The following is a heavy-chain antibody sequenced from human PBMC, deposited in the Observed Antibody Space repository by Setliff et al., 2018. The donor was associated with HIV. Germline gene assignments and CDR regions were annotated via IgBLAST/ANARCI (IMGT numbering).Heavy chain of an antibody. D-gene: IGHD4-17*01. CDR3: ARAPGPYGDYNWFDP. Sequence: SETLSLTCTVSGGSIRSGDYYWSWIRQPPGKGLEWIGNIYDSESTYYNPSLKSRVTISVDTSKNHFSLKLNSVTAADTAVYYCARAPGPYGDYNWFDPWGQGALVTVSS. V-gene: IGHV4-30-4*08. CDR1: GGSIRSGDYY. J-gene: IGHJ5*02. CDR2: IYDSEST.